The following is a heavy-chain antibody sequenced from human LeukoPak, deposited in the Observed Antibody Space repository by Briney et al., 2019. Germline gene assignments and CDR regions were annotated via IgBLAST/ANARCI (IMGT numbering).Heavy chain of an antibody. CDR1: GYTFTSYD. V-gene: IGHV1-8*01. CDR2: TNPNSGNT. CDR3: AREVDILTVTYAFDI. J-gene: IGHJ3*02. Sequence: ASVKVSCKASGYTFTSYDINWVRQATGQGLEWMGWTNPNSGNTGYAQKFQGRVTMTRNTSISTAYMELSSLRSEDTAVYYCAREVDILTVTYAFDIWGQGTMVTVSS. D-gene: IGHD3-9*01.